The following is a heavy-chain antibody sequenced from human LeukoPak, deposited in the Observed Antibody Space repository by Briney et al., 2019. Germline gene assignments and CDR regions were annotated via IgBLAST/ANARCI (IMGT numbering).Heavy chain of an antibody. CDR3: ARDPLRFRRGWFDP. D-gene: IGHD3-16*01. CDR2: IYYSGTT. V-gene: IGHV4-39*07. CDR1: GASMSSSSYY. J-gene: IGHJ5*02. Sequence: SETLSLTCTVSGASMSSSSYYWGWIRQPPGKGLEWIGSIYYSGTTYYNPSLKSRVTISVDTSKNQFSLKLSSVTAADTAVYYCARDPLRFRRGWFDPWGQGTLVTVSS.